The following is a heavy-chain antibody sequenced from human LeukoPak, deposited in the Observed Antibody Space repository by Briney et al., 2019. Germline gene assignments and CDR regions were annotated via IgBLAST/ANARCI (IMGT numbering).Heavy chain of an antibody. V-gene: IGHV1-2*02. D-gene: IGHD2-2*01. Sequence: ASVKVSCKASGYTFTGYYMHWLRQAPGQGLEWMGWINPNSGGTNYAQKFQGRVTMTRDTSISTAYMELSRLRSDDTAVYNCARGHYEYQLLWVGPDYWGQGTLVTVSS. CDR2: INPNSGGT. CDR1: GYTFTGYY. CDR3: ARGHYEYQLLWVGPDY. J-gene: IGHJ4*02.